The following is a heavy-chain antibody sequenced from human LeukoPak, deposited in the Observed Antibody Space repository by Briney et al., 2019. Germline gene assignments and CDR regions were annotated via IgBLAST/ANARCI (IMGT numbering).Heavy chain of an antibody. CDR3: ARINAPVATFDY. CDR1: GYSISSTYY. Sequence: SETLSLTCAVSGYSISSTYYGAWIRQTPGRGLEWIATITHSGNTYYISSLESRLTISLDTSKRHFSLRLTSVTAADTAVYYCARINAPVATFDYWGLGTLVAVSS. V-gene: IGHV4-38-2*01. CDR2: ITHSGNT. D-gene: IGHD2-21*01. J-gene: IGHJ4*02.